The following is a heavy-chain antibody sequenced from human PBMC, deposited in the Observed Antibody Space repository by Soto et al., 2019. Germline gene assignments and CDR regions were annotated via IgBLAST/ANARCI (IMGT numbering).Heavy chain of an antibody. CDR2: ISAYNGNT. J-gene: IGHJ3*02. CDR3: AGSGYYYQDDAFDI. CDR1: GYTFTSYG. Sequence: ASVKVSCKASGYTFTSYGISWVRQAPGQGLEWMGWISAYNGNTNYAQKLQGRVTMTTDTSTSTAYMELRSLRSDDTAVYYCAGSGYYYQDDAFDIWGQGTMVTVSS. V-gene: IGHV1-18*01. D-gene: IGHD3-22*01.